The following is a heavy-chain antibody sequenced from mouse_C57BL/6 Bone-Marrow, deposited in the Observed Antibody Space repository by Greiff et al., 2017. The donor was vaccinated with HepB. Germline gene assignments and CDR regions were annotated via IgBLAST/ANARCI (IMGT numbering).Heavy chain of an antibody. CDR1: GFTFNTYA. V-gene: IGHV10-3*01. CDR2: IRSKSSNYAT. J-gene: IGHJ4*01. Sequence: EVKLMESGGGLVQPKGSLKLSCAASGFTFNTYAMHWVRQAPGKGLEWVACIRSKSSNYATYYADSVKDRFTISRDDSQSMLYLQMNNLKTEDTAMYYCVRDFYYAMDYWGQGTSVTVSS. CDR3: VRDFYYAMDY.